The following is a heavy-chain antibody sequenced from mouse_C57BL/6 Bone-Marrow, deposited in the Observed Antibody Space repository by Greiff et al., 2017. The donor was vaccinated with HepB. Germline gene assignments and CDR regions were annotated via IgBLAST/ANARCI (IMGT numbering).Heavy chain of an antibody. CDR3: ARSRPIYYYGSSYLAWFAY. D-gene: IGHD1-1*01. V-gene: IGHV1-52*01. Sequence: QVQLQQPGAELVRPGSSVKLSCKASGYTFTSYWMHWVKQRPIQGLEWIGNIDPSDSETHYNQKFKDKATLTVDKSSSTAYMQLSSLTSEDSAVYYCARSRPIYYYGSSYLAWFAYWGQGTLVTVSA. J-gene: IGHJ3*01. CDR2: IDPSDSET. CDR1: GYTFTSYW.